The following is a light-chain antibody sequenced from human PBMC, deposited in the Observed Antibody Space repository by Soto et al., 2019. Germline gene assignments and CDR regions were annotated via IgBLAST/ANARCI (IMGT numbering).Light chain of an antibody. J-gene: IGLJ1*01. CDR1: SSDVGGYNY. CDR3: SSYTSSSTRV. CDR2: EVS. Sequence: QSELTQPASVSGSPGQSITISCTGTSSDVGGYNYVSWYQQHPGKAPKLVIYEVSNRPSGVSNRFSGSKSGNTASLTISGLQAEDEADYYCSSYTSSSTRVFGTGTKLTVL. V-gene: IGLV2-14*01.